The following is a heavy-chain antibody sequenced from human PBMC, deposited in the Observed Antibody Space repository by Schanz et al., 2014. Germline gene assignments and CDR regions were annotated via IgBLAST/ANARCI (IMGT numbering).Heavy chain of an antibody. J-gene: IGHJ5*02. V-gene: IGHV3-NL1*01. CDR3: ARDLEGYDGGGGGFDP. D-gene: IGHD2-21*01. CDR1: GFTFSSYA. Sequence: QVQLLQFGGGVVQPGRSLRLSCAASGFTFSSYAMHWVRQAPGKGLEWVSALSGSGGSTYYADSVKGRFTISRDNSKNTLYLQMNSLRAEDTAVYYCARDLEGYDGGGGGFDPWGQGTLVTVSS. CDR2: LSGSGGST.